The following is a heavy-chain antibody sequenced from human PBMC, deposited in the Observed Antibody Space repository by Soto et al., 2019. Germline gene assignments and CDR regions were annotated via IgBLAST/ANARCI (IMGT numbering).Heavy chain of an antibody. D-gene: IGHD6-13*01. V-gene: IGHV2-5*02. J-gene: IGHJ4*02. CDR3: VHTSGAGNSACFDY. CDR2: IYWDDDK. CDR1: GFSLSTSRGG. Sequence: QITLKESGPTLVKPTQTLTLTCTFSGFSLSTSRGGVGWIRQPPGKALEWLALIYWDDDKRYSPSLKSRLTINKDTSKNQVVLTMTNTDPVDTATYYCVHTSGAGNSACFDYWGQGTLVTVSS.